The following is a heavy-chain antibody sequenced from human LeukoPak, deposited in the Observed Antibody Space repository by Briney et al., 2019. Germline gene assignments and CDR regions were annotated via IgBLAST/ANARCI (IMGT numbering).Heavy chain of an antibody. Sequence: SETLSLTCTVSGGSVSSGSYYWSWIRQPAGKGLEWIGYIYYSGSTNYNPSLKSRVTISVDTSKNQFSLKLSSVTAADRAVYYCARADSGSYHFGYWGQGTLVTVSS. D-gene: IGHD1-26*01. V-gene: IGHV4-61*01. J-gene: IGHJ4*02. CDR3: ARADSGSYHFGY. CDR2: IYYSGST. CDR1: GGSVSSGSYY.